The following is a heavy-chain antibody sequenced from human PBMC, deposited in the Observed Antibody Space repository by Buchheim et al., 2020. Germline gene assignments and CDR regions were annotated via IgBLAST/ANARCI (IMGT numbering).Heavy chain of an antibody. J-gene: IGHJ6*03. CDR1: GFSFSDYY. CDR3: AKGYSLPAALSRRYYYYYMDV. D-gene: IGHD2-2*01. CDR2: ISPRNYT. Sequence: QVQLVESGGGLVKPGGSLRLSCATSGFSFSDYYMSWIRQAPGKGLEWLSYISPRNYTDYADSVKGRFTISRDNAKNSLYRPMNSLRAEDAALYYCAKGYSLPAALSRRYYYYYMDVWGKGTT. V-gene: IGHV3-11*05.